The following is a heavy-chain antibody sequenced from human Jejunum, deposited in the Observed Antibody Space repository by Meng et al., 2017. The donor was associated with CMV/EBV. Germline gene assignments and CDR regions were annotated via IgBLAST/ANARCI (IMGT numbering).Heavy chain of an antibody. V-gene: IGHV3-11*01. J-gene: IGHJ4*02. CDR1: GFSITDYY. CDR2: IRGTSTTV. D-gene: IGHD5-18*01. CDR3: ARPGMEHYSSPPFDL. Sequence: QVQLVESGGGLVKPGRSLRVSCAASGFSITDYYMNWIRQAPGKGLEWISYIRGTSTTVYYADSVKGRFTISRDNARNSLYLQMNSLRAEDTAVYYCARPGMEHYSSPPFDLWGQGTLVTVSS.